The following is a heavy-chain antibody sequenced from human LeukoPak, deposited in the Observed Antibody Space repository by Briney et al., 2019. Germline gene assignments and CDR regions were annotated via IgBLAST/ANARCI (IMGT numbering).Heavy chain of an antibody. CDR1: GYTFAGYA. V-gene: IGHV1-18*01. J-gene: IGHJ4*02. CDR2: ISAYNGNT. D-gene: IGHD3-10*01. CDR3: ARGGSGSSTKPGDY. Sequence: WASVKVSCKASGYTFAGYAIFWVRQAPGQRLEWMGWISAYNGNTNYAQKFQGRVTMTTDTSTSTAYMELRSLRSDDTAVYYCARGGSGSSTKPGDYWGQGTLVTVSS.